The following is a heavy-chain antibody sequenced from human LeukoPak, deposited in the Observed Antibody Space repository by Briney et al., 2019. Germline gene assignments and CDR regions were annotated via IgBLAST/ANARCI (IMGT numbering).Heavy chain of an antibody. V-gene: IGHV4-39*07. CDR2: IYYSGST. CDR3: ARSSSSWSNYYFDY. J-gene: IGHJ4*02. Sequence: PSEALSLTCTVSGGSISSSSYYWGWIRQPPGKGLEWIGSIYYSGSTYYNPSLKSRVTISVDTSKNQFSLKLSSVTAADTAVYYCARSSSSWSNYYFDYWGQGTLVTVSS. D-gene: IGHD6-13*01. CDR1: GGSISSSSYY.